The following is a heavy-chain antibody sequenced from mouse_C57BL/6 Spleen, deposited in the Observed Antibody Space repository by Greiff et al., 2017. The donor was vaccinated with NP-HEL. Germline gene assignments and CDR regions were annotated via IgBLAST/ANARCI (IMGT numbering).Heavy chain of an antibody. Sequence: EVKLMESGEGLVKPGGSLKLSCAASGFTFSSYAMSWVRQTPEKRLEWVAYISSGGDYIYYADTVKGRFTISRDNARNTLYLQMSSLKSEDTAMYYCTRDSITTVVATDWYFDVWGTGTTVTVSS. CDR1: GFTFSSYA. V-gene: IGHV5-9-1*02. CDR2: ISSGGDYI. CDR3: TRDSITTVVATDWYFDV. J-gene: IGHJ1*03. D-gene: IGHD1-1*01.